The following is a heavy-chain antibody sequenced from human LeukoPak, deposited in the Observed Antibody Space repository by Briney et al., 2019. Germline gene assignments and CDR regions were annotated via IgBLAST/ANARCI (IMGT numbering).Heavy chain of an antibody. V-gene: IGHV4-30-4*01. J-gene: IGHJ4*02. CDR1: GGSISSGDYY. CDR2: IYYSGST. D-gene: IGHD5-24*01. CDR3: ARGRDGYNQYYFDY. Sequence: SQTLSLTCTVSGGSISSGDYYWSWIRQPPGKGLEWIGYIYYSGSTYYNPSLKSRVTMSVDTSKNQFSLKLSSVTAADTAVYYCARGRDGYNQYYFDYWGQGTLVTVSS.